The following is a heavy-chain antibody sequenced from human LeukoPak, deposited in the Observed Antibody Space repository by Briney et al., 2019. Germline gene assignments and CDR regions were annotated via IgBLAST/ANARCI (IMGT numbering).Heavy chain of an antibody. V-gene: IGHV4-34*01. CDR1: GGSFSGYY. CDR2: INHSGST. CDR3: ARGSRAGLRFLEWLLYFDY. Sequence: SETLSLTCAVYGGSFSGYYWSWIRQPPGKGLEWIGEINHSGSTNYNPSLKSRVTISVDTSKNQFSLKLSSVTAADTAVYYCARGSRAGLRFLEWLLYFDYWGQGTLVTVSS. J-gene: IGHJ4*02. D-gene: IGHD3-3*01.